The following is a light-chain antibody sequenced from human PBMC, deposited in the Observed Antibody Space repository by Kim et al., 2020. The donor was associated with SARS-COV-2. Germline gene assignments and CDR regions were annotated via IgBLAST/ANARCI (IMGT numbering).Light chain of an antibody. CDR3: QQYNDWPLIT. V-gene: IGKV3-15*01. Sequence: IVMTQSPATLSVSPGERVTLSCRASQSVGNNLAWYQQRPGQAPRLLIYGASTKATDISARFSGDGSGTEFTLTIRSLQSEDFAVYYCQQYNDWPLITFGGGTKVDIK. CDR2: GAS. CDR1: QSVGNN. J-gene: IGKJ4*01.